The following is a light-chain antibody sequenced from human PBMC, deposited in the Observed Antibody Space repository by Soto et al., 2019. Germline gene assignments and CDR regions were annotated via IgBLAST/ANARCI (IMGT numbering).Light chain of an antibody. CDR3: QQYNNWPLT. Sequence: EIVMMPSPATLSVSPEERATLSCRSSQSVTSTLAWYQQKPGQAPRLLIYGASTRATGIPARFSGSGSGTEFTLTISSLQSEDFALYDCQQYNNWPLTFGQGTNVDIK. V-gene: IGKV3-15*01. CDR1: QSVTST. CDR2: GAS. J-gene: IGKJ1*01.